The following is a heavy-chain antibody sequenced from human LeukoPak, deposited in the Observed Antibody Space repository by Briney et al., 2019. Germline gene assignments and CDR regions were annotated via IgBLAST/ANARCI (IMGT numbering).Heavy chain of an antibody. Sequence: SETLSLTCTVSGGSISSSSYCWGWIRQPPGKGLEWIGSIYYSGSTYYNPSLKSRVTISVDTSKNQFSLKLSSVTAADTAVYYCARDLRYFDWYYPYYFDYWGQGTLVTVSS. CDR2: IYYSGST. V-gene: IGHV4-39*07. CDR3: ARDLRYFDWYYPYYFDY. D-gene: IGHD3-9*01. J-gene: IGHJ4*02. CDR1: GGSISSSSYC.